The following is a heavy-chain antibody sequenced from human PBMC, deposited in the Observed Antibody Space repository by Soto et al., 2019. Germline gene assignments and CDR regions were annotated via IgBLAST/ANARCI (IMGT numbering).Heavy chain of an antibody. J-gene: IGHJ4*02. D-gene: IGHD3-22*01. Sequence: QVQLVQSGAEVKKPGSSVKVSCKASGGTFSSYAISWVRQAPGQGLEWMGGIIPIFGTANYAQKFQGRVTMTADESTSTAYMELSSLRSEDTAVYYCARDPLHYYDSSGYYYPPHYWGQGTLVTVSS. CDR2: IIPIFGTA. CDR3: ARDPLHYYDSSGYYYPPHY. V-gene: IGHV1-69*01. CDR1: GGTFSSYA.